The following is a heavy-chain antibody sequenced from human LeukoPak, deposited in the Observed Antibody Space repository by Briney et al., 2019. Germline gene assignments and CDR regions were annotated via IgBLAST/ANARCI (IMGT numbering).Heavy chain of an antibody. CDR1: GFTVSNNY. CDR3: ARGPPYFGSGNYYHIVDY. Sequence: GSLRLSCAASGFTVSNNYMSWVRQAPGKGLEWVSVIYSGGSTYYADSVKGRFTISRDNSKNTLYLQMNSLRAEDTAVYYCARGPPYFGSGNYYHIVDYWGQGTLVTVSS. D-gene: IGHD3-10*01. V-gene: IGHV3-53*01. CDR2: IYSGGST. J-gene: IGHJ4*02.